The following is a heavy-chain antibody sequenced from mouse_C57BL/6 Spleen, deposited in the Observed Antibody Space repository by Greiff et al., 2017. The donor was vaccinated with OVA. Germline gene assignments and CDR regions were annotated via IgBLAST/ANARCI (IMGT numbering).Heavy chain of an antibody. D-gene: IGHD1-1*01. J-gene: IGHJ2*01. CDR2: IDPSDSYT. V-gene: IGHV1-50*01. Sequence: QVQLQQPGAELVKPGASVKLSCKASGYTFTSYWMQWVKQRPGQGLEWIGEIDPSDSYTNYNQKFKGKATLTVDTSSSTAYMQLSSLTSEDSAVYYCARGYYGLDYWGQGTTRTVSS. CDR3: ARGYYGLDY. CDR1: GYTFTSYW.